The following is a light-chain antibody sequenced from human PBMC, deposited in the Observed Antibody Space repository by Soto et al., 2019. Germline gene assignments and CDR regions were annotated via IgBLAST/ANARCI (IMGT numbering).Light chain of an antibody. CDR3: QQYNDWPLT. J-gene: IGKJ4*01. Sequence: EIVLTQSPGTLSLSPGERVTLSCRASQSLGSNLAWYQQKPGQTPRLLIYGESTRATGIPDRFTCSGSGTEFTLTISSLQSEDFAVYYCQQYNDWPLTIGGVTKVEIK. CDR2: GES. CDR1: QSLGSN. V-gene: IGKV3-15*01.